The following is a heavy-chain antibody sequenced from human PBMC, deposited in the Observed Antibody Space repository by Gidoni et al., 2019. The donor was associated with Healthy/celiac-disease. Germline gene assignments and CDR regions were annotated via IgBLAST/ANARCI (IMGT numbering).Heavy chain of an antibody. D-gene: IGHD6-13*01. J-gene: IGHJ4*02. Sequence: QVQLQESGPGLVKPSATLSLTCAVSGYSISSGYYWGWIRQPPGKGLEWIGSIYHSGSTYYNPSLKSRVTISVDTSKNQFSLKLSSVTAADTAVYYCARIAGIAAAGTRWYFDYWGQGTLVIVSS. V-gene: IGHV4-38-2*01. CDR1: GYSISSGYY. CDR3: ARIAGIAAAGTRWYFDY. CDR2: IYHSGST.